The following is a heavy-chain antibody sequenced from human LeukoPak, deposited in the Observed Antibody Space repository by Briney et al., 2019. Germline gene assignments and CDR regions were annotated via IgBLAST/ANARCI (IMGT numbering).Heavy chain of an antibody. CDR2: IYSDGGT. V-gene: IGHV3-66*01. CDR3: ARESSWSFDY. D-gene: IGHD6-13*01. J-gene: IGHJ4*02. Sequence: GGSLRLSCAASGLTVSSSYMSWVRQAPGKGLEWVSVIYSDGGTYYADSVKDRFIISRDNSKNTLYLQMNSLRAEDTALYYCARESSWSFDYWGQGTLVTVSS. CDR1: GLTVSSSY.